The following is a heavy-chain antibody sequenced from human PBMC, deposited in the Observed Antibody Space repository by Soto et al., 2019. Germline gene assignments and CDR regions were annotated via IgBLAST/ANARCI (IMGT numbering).Heavy chain of an antibody. D-gene: IGHD2-8*01. CDR1: GFTFTSSA. CDR3: AADATAWQQMVPSDY. J-gene: IGHJ4*02. CDR2: IAVGSGYT. V-gene: IGHV1-58*01. Sequence: SVKVSCKASGFTFTSSAFQWVRQARGQRLGWIGWIAVGSGYTNYAQRFQDRVTLTRDMSTATTYMELSRLTSEDTAIYYCAADATAWQQMVPSDYWGQGTLVTVSS.